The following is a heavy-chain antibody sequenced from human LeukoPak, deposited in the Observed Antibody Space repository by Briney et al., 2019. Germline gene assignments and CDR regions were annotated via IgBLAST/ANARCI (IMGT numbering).Heavy chain of an antibody. J-gene: IGHJ4*02. CDR2: IKQDGSQK. CDR3: AKVGAGGSYHFDY. Sequence: PGGSLRLSCAASGFTFSTYSMKWVRQTPGKGLEWVANIKQDGSQKYFVDSVKGRFTISRDNAKNSLYLQMSSLRAEDTAVYYCAKVGAGGSYHFDYWGQGTLVSVSS. CDR1: GFTFSTYS. V-gene: IGHV3-7*01. D-gene: IGHD1-26*01.